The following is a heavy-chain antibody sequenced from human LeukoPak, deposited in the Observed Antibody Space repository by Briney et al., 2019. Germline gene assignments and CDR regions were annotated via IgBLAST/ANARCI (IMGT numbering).Heavy chain of an antibody. Sequence: GGSLRLSCAASGFTFSSYWMHWVRQAPGKGLVWVSRINIDGSSTSYADSVKGRFPILRDNAKNTVYLQMNSLRAEDTAVYYCARLSGRDYYFDYWGQGTLVTVSS. CDR3: ARLSGRDYYFDY. CDR2: INIDGSST. D-gene: IGHD4/OR15-4a*01. CDR1: GFTFSSYW. V-gene: IGHV3-74*01. J-gene: IGHJ4*02.